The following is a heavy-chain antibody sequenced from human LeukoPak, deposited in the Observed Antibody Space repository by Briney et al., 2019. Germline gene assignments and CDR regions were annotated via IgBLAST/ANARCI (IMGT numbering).Heavy chain of an antibody. D-gene: IGHD3-10*01. CDR3: ARHRYQDYHGSGSYYTYYFDY. Sequence: SETLSLTCAVYGGSFSGYYWSWIRQPPGKGLEWIGEINHSGSTNYNPSLKSRVTISVDTSKNQFSLKLSSVTAADTAVYYCARHRYQDYHGSGSYYTYYFDYWGQGTLVTVSS. CDR2: INHSGST. J-gene: IGHJ4*02. CDR1: GGSFSGYY. V-gene: IGHV4-34*01.